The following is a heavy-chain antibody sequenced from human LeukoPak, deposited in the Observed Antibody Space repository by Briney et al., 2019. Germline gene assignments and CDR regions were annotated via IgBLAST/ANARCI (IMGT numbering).Heavy chain of an antibody. V-gene: IGHV3-23*01. D-gene: IGHD1-1*01. J-gene: IGHJ5*02. CDR1: GFIFDNYE. Sequence: GGSLRLSCAASGFIFDNYEMNWVRQAPGKGLEWVSAISGSGGSTYYADSVKGRFTISRDNSKNTLYLQMNSLRAEDTAVYFCTKDRTGTTGRDWLDPWGQGTLVTVSS. CDR3: TKDRTGTTGRDWLDP. CDR2: ISGSGGST.